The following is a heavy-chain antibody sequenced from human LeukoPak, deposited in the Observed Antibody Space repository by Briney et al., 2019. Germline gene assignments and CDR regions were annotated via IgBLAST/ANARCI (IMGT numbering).Heavy chain of an antibody. CDR1: GVSVGSAGYY. V-gene: IGHV4-61*08. CDR3: ARSQSQSGSYRYYFTY. J-gene: IGHJ4*02. CDR2: MYYSGNS. Sequence: KPSETLSLTCSVSGVSVGSAGYYWTWIRQPPGKGLEWIGYMYYSGNSNYNPFLKSRVTMSLDPSKNRFSLELSSVTAADTAVYYCARSQSQSGSYRYYFTYWGQGTLVTVSS. D-gene: IGHD1-26*01.